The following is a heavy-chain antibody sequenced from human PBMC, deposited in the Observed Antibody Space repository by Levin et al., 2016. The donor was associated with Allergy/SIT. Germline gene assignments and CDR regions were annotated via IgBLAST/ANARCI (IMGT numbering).Heavy chain of an antibody. Sequence: SETLSLTCTVSGGSISSSSYYWGWIRQPPGKGLEWIGSIYFSGSTYYNPSLESRVTISVDTSKNQFSLKLRSATAADTAVYYCANHTHEYCSSTSCYGVRSAFDIWGQGTMVTVSS. D-gene: IGHD2-2*01. J-gene: IGHJ3*02. CDR1: GGSISSSSYY. CDR2: IYFSGST. CDR3: ANHTHEYCSSTSCYGVRSAFDI. V-gene: IGHV4-39*01.